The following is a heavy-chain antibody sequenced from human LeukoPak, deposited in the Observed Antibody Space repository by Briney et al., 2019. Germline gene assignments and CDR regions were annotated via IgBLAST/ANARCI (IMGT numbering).Heavy chain of an antibody. V-gene: IGHV3-74*01. CDR2: INSDGSST. D-gene: IGHD3-22*01. CDR1: GFTFSSYW. Sequence: PGGSLRLSCAASGFTFSSYWMHWVRQAPGKGLVWVSRINSDGSSTSYADSVKGRFTISRDNAKNTLYLQVNSLRAEDTAVYYCARRATYYYDSSGYFPPDYWGQGTLVTVSS. CDR3: ARRATYYYDSSGYFPPDY. J-gene: IGHJ4*02.